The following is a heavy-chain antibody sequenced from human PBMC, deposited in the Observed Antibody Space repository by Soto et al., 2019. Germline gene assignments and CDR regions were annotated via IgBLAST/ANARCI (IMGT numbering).Heavy chain of an antibody. CDR3: VKANDQQLVEGGPFDM. CDR1: GFTFDDFA. Sequence: EAQLVESGGGLVQPGRSLRLSCAASGFTFDDFAMYWVRQAPGRGLEWVSGINWSGGSSGYSDSVKGRFTISRDNAKNSLYLEMNSLRVEDTALFYCVKANDQQLVEGGPFDMWGQGTMVTVSS. CDR2: INWSGGSS. V-gene: IGHV3-9*01. J-gene: IGHJ3*02. D-gene: IGHD6-13*01.